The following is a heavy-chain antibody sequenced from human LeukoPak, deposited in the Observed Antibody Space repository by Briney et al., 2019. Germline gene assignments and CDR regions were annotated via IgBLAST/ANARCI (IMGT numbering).Heavy chain of an antibody. D-gene: IGHD3-10*01. V-gene: IGHV1-2*02. CDR2: INPNSGGT. CDR1: GYTFTGYY. Sequence: ASVKVSCKASGYTFTGYYIHWVRRAPGQGLEWMGWINPNSGGTSFAQSFQGRVTMTRDTSISTAFMDLSRLRSDDTAVYYCAGKATYASGFFDYWGQGTLVTVSS. J-gene: IGHJ4*02. CDR3: AGKATYASGFFDY.